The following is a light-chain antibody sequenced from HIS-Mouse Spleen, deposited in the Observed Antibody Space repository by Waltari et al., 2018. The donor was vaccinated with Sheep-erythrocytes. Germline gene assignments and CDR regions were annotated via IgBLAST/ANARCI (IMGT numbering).Light chain of an antibody. Sequence: QSALTQPASVSGSPGQSITISCTGTSSDVGSYNLVSWYQQHPGKAPKPMIYEGSTRPSGVSNRFSGSKSGNTASLTSSGLQAEDEADYYCCSYAGSSTWVFGGGTKLTVL. CDR2: EGS. CDR3: CSYAGSSTWV. CDR1: SSDVGSYNL. J-gene: IGLJ3*02. V-gene: IGLV2-23*01.